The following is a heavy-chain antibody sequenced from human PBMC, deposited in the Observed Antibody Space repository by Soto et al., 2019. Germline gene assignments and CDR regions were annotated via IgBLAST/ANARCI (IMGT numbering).Heavy chain of an antibody. CDR3: TRHAEIPKFQYGLDV. CDR1: GGSVSGYY. J-gene: IGHJ6*02. V-gene: IGHV4-59*02. CDR2: IHYGGTT. D-gene: IGHD2-2*01. Sequence: SETLSLTFTVSGGSVSGYYWSWIRQPPGKGLEWVGYIHYGGTTMYNPSVKGRVTISVDTPKNQFSLKLNSVTAADTAVYYCTRHAEIPKFQYGLDVWGQGTTVTVSS.